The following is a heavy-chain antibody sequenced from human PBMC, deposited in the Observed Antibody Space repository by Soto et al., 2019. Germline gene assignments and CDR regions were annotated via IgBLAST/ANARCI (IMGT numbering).Heavy chain of an antibody. Sequence: ASVKVSCKASGYTFTSYGISWVRQAPGQGLEWMGWISAYNGNTNYAQKLQGRVTMTTDTSTSTAYMELRSLRSDDTAVYYCARKGGDDFWSLDYYYYYGMDVWGQGTTVTVSS. V-gene: IGHV1-18*01. CDR2: ISAYNGNT. D-gene: IGHD3-3*01. CDR3: ARKGGDDFWSLDYYYYYGMDV. CDR1: GYTFTSYG. J-gene: IGHJ6*02.